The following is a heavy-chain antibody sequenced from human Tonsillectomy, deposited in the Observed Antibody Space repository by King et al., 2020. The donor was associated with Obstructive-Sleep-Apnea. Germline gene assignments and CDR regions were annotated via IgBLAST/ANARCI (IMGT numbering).Heavy chain of an antibody. CDR3: VRGGSTSSEGEFDY. CDR1: GFSFSSYD. J-gene: IGHJ4*02. Sequence: VQLVESGGGLVQPGGSLRLSCVASGFSFSSYDMHWVRQATGKSLEWVSVSGTGGEIYYADSVKGRFTIFRENAKNSLFLQMNSLRVGDTAVYYCVRGGSTSSEGEFDYWGQGILVTVSS. D-gene: IGHD2-15*01. V-gene: IGHV3-13*04. CDR2: SGTGGEI.